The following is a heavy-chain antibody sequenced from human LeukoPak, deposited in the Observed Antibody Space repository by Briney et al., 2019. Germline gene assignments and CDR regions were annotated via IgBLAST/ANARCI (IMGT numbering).Heavy chain of an antibody. CDR3: ARATVVVPAAMPFDY. J-gene: IGHJ4*02. CDR1: GGSISSSSYY. CDR2: IYTSGST. D-gene: IGHD2-2*01. V-gene: IGHV4-61*02. Sequence: SETLSLTCTVSGGSISSSSYYWGWIRQPLGKGLEWIGRIYTSGSTNYNPSLKSRVTISVDTSKNQFSLKLSSATAADTAVYYCARATVVVPAAMPFDYWGQGTLVTVSS.